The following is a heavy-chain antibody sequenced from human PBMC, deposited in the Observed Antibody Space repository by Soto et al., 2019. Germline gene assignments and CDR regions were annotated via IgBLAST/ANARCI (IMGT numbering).Heavy chain of an antibody. D-gene: IGHD5-18*01. CDR1: GFLVNSAY. J-gene: IGHJ4*02. CDR2: INSDGST. Sequence: EVQLVESGGGLIPPGGSLRLSCAASGFLVNSAYMTWVRQAPGKGLEWLSMINSDGSTLYAESVKGRFTISRENSKNRLDLHMNSLRAEDTAMYYCARSGYSFAWGYWGQGTLVIVTS. CDR3: ARSGYSFAWGY. V-gene: IGHV3-53*01.